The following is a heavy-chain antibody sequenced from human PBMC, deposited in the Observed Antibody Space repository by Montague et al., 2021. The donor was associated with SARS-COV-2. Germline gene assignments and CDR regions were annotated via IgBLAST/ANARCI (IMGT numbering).Heavy chain of an antibody. CDR1: DGSISSPNW. CDR2: IYYIGNT. D-gene: IGHD3-16*01. Sequence: SETLSLTCAVSDGSISSPNWWNWVRQPPGKGLEWIGEIYYIGNTNYNPSLKSLVTIFIDKSKNHFSLQLSSVTAADTAVYYCARWGTYHYGMDVWGQGTTVTVSS. CDR3: ARWGTYHYGMDV. V-gene: IGHV4-4*02. J-gene: IGHJ6*02.